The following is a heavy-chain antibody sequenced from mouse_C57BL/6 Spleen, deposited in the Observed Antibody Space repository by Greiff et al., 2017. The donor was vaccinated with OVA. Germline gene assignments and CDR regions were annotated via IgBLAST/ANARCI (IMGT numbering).Heavy chain of an antibody. CDR1: GYAFSSSW. J-gene: IGHJ3*01. CDR3: ARDDGYYLFAY. Sequence: QVQLQQSGPELVKPGASVKISCKASGYAFSSSWMNWVKQRPGKGLEWIGRIYPGDGDTNYNGKFKGKATLTADKSSSTAYMQLSSPTSEDSAVYFCARDDGYYLFAYWGQGTLVTVSA. CDR2: IYPGDGDT. V-gene: IGHV1-82*01. D-gene: IGHD2-3*01.